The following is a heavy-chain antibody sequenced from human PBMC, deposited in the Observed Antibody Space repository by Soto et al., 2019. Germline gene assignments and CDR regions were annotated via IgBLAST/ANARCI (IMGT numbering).Heavy chain of an antibody. J-gene: IGHJ4*02. CDR3: ARDYYDSSGYYPRFDY. CDR1: W. D-gene: IGHD3-22*01. CDR2: AHHSGRT. Sequence: WWNWVRQSPGKGLEWIGEAHHSGRTNYNPSLKSRVTISVDKSKNHFSLKLTSVTAADTAVYYCARDYYDSSGYYPRFDYWGQGTLVTVSS. V-gene: IGHV4-4*02.